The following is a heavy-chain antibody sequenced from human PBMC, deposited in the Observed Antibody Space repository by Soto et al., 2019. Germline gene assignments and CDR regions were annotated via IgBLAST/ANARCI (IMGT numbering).Heavy chain of an antibody. V-gene: IGHV6-1*01. CDR1: GDSVSSNSAA. Sequence: QVQLQQSGPGLVKPSQTLSLTCAISGDSVSSNSAAWNWIRQSPSRGLEWLGRTYYRSKWYNDYAVSVKSRITINPDTSKNQFSLQLNSVTPEDTAAYYCALGSSSSSDYYYYYGMDVWGQGTTVTVSS. D-gene: IGHD6-6*01. CDR3: ALGSSSSSDYYYYYGMDV. CDR2: TYYRSKWYN. J-gene: IGHJ6*02.